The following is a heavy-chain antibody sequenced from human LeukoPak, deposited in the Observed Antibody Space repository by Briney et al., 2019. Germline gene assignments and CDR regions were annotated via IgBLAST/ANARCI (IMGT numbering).Heavy chain of an antibody. Sequence: GGSLRLSCAASGFNFSIYSMNWVRQAPGKGLEWVSYITRSSTTIYYADSVKGRFTISRDNAKNSLYLQMNSLKASDTAMYYCARTAVAGTAGYFDYWGQGTLVTVSS. CDR3: ARTAVAGTAGYFDY. D-gene: IGHD6-19*01. V-gene: IGHV3-48*01. CDR1: GFNFSIYS. CDR2: ITRSSTTI. J-gene: IGHJ4*02.